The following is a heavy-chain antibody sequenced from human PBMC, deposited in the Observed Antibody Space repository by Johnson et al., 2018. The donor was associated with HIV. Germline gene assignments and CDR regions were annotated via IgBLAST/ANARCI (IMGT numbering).Heavy chain of an antibody. CDR3: AREFPYCSGGSCLPAAFDI. Sequence: VQLVESGGGLVQPGGSLRLSCAASGFTVSSNYMSWVRQAPGKGLEWVSVIYRGGSTYYADSVKGRFTISRDNSKNTLYLQMNSLGAEDTAVYYCAREFPYCSGGSCLPAAFDIWGQGTMVTVSS. CDR1: GFTVSSNY. J-gene: IGHJ3*02. CDR2: IYRGGST. D-gene: IGHD2-15*01. V-gene: IGHV3-66*01.